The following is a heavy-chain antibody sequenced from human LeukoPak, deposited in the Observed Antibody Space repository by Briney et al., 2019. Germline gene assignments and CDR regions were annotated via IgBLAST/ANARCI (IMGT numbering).Heavy chain of an antibody. V-gene: IGHV4-39*07. J-gene: IGHJ3*02. CDR1: GGSISNSSYS. Sequence: TLFHTCNIHGGSISNSSYSSGCIRKPTGKGLERPGRIYYSGSTYYNPSLKIRVTISVNTSKNQFSLKLSSVTAADTAVYYYARDIVVVPAAPHDAFDIWGQGTRVIVSS. CDR2: IYYSGST. CDR3: ARDIVVVPAAPHDAFDI. D-gene: IGHD2-2*01.